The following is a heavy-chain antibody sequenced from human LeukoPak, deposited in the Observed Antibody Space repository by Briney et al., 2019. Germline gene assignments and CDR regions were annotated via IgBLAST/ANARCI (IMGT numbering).Heavy chain of an antibody. CDR2: VSHDGTNS. Sequence: GGSLRLSCAASGFTFSTYAIHWVRQAPGKGLEWVAVVSHDGTNSFYADSVRGRFTISRDNSKNTLYLQLNSLRPEDTAVYYCAREAYSSFWRGYSHWFDPWGLGTLVTVSS. V-gene: IGHV3-30*04. CDR3: AREAYSSFWRGYSHWFDP. J-gene: IGHJ5*02. CDR1: GFTFSTYA. D-gene: IGHD3-3*01.